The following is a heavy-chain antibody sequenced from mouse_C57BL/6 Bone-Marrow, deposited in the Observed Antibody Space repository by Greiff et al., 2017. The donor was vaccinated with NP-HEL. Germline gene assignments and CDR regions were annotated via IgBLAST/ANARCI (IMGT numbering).Heavy chain of an antibody. J-gene: IGHJ1*03. V-gene: IGHV1-42*01. D-gene: IGHD4-1*01. CDR1: GYSFTGYY. CDR3: ARYWDGYFDV. CDR2: INPSTGGT. Sequence: LMESGPELVKPGASVKISCKASGYSFTGYYMNWVKQSPEKSLEWIGEINPSTGGTTYNQKFKAKATLTVDKSSSTAYMQLKSLTSEDSAVYYCARYWDGYFDVWGTGTTVTVSS.